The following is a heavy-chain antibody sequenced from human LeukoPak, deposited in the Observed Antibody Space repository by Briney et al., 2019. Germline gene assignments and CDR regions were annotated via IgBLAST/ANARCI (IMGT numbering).Heavy chain of an antibody. D-gene: IGHD3-10*01. Sequence: GRSLRLSCAASGFTFSSYAMHWVRQAPGKGLEWVAVIWYDGSNKYYADSVKGRFTISRDNSKNTLYLQMNSLRAEDTAVYYCARDREYWFDPWGQGTLVTVSS. J-gene: IGHJ5*02. CDR2: IWYDGSNK. CDR1: GFTFSSYA. V-gene: IGHV3-33*08. CDR3: ARDREYWFDP.